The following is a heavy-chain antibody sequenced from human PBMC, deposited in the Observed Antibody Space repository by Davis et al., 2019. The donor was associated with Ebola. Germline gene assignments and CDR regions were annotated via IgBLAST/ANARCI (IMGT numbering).Heavy chain of an antibody. J-gene: IGHJ4*02. CDR1: GYSFTSYW. V-gene: IGHV5-51*01. CDR3: ARLNAGGDSSSWSQFDY. Sequence: GESLKISCKGSGYSFTSYWIGWVRQMPGKGLEWMGIIYPGDSDTRYSPSFQGQVTISADKSISTAYLQWSSLKASDTAMYYWARLNAGGDSSSWSQFDYWGQGTLVTVSS. CDR2: IYPGDSDT. D-gene: IGHD6-13*01.